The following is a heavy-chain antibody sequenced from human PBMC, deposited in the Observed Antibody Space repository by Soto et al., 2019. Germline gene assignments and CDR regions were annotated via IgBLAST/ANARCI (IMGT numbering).Heavy chain of an antibody. V-gene: IGHV4-61*01. CDR1: GGSVSSGSYY. Sequence: PSETLSLTCTVSGGSVSSGSYYWSWIRQPPGKGLEWIGYIYYSGSTNYNPSLKSRVTISVDTSKNQFSLKLSSVTAADTAVYYCARGGFYGDYEFDYWGQGTLVTVSS. CDR2: IYYSGST. J-gene: IGHJ4*02. CDR3: ARGGFYGDYEFDY. D-gene: IGHD4-17*01.